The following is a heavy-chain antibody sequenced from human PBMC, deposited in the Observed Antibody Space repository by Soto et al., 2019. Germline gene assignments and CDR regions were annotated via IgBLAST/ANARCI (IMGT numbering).Heavy chain of an antibody. J-gene: IGHJ5*01. V-gene: IGHV4-30-4*01. CDR1: GDSISTVDYF. CDR2: IYKSTTT. Sequence: SETLSLTCSVSGDSISTVDYFWAWIRQPPGQALEYIGYIYKSTTTYYNPSFESRVAISLGTSKSQFSLNATSVTAADTAVYFCARGRYCLTGRCFPNWFDSWGQGTLVTVSS. CDR3: ARGRYCLTGRCFPNWFDS. D-gene: IGHD2-15*01.